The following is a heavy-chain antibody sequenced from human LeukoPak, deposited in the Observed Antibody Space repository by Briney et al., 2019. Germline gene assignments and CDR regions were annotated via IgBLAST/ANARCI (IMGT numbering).Heavy chain of an antibody. CDR3: ARDRNIGGAGPYYFDY. D-gene: IGHD1-26*01. J-gene: IGHJ4*02. CDR2: INPSGGST. CDR1: GYTFTSYY. V-gene: IGHV1-46*01. Sequence: ASVKVSCKASGYTFTSYYMHWVRQAPGQGLEWMGIINPSGGSTSYAQKFQGRVTMTRDTSTSTVYMELSSLRSEDTAVYYCARDRNIGGAGPYYFDYGGQGPLVTVSS.